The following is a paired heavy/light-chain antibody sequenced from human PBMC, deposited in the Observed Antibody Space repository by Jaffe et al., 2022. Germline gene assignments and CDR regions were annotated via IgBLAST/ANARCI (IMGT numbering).Light chain of an antibody. CDR3: QQYNSLFT. J-gene: IGKJ3*01. V-gene: IGKV1-5*03. CDR2: KAS. CDR1: QSISSW. Sequence: DIQMTQSPSTLSASVGDRVTITCRASQSISSWLAWYQQKPGKAPKLLIYKASSLESGVPSRFSGSGSGTEFTLTISSLQPDDFATYYCQQYNSLFTFGPGTKVDIK.
Heavy chain of an antibody. V-gene: IGHV3-23*01. CDR1: GFTFSSYA. Sequence: EVQLLESGGGLVQPGGSLRLSCAASGFTFSSYAMSWVRQAPGKGLEWVSAISGSGGSTYYADSVKGRFTISRDNSKNTLYLQMNSLRAEDTAVYYCAKGRSWGIFGVVIRGGGFDYWGQGTLVTVSS. CDR2: ISGSGGST. CDR3: AKGRSWGIFGVVIRGGGFDY. D-gene: IGHD3-3*01. J-gene: IGHJ4*02.